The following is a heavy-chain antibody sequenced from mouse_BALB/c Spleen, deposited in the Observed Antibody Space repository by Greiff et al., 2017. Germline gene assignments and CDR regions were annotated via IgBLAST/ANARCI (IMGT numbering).Heavy chain of an antibody. CDR2: INSNGGST. CDR1: GFTFSSYY. J-gene: IGHJ3*01. CDR3: ARHGNGNYSWFAY. D-gene: IGHD2-1*01. Sequence: EVKLMESGGGLVKLGGSLKLSCAASGFTFSSYYMSWVRQTPEKRLELVAAINSNGGSTYYPDTVKGRFTISRDNAKNTLYLQMSSLKSEDTALYYCARHGNGNYSWFAYWGQGTLVTVSA. V-gene: IGHV5-6-2*01.